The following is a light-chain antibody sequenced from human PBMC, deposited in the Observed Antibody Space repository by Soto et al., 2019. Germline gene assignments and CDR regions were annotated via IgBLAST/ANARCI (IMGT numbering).Light chain of an antibody. J-gene: IGLJ2*01. Sequence: QPVLTHSPSASASLGASVKITCTLSSGHSSYAIAWHQQQPEKGPRYLMNLNIDGSHSKGDGIPDRFSGSSSGAERYLTIASFQSEDEADYYCQTWVTGIVVFGGGTKLTVL. V-gene: IGLV4-69*01. CDR3: QTWVTGIVV. CDR1: SGHSSYA. CDR2: LNIDGSH.